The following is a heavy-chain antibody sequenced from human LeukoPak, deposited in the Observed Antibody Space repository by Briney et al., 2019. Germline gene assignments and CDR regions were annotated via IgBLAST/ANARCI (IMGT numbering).Heavy chain of an antibody. CDR3: ARDRLYSSGWDAYYYYGMDV. D-gene: IGHD6-19*01. CDR1: GFTFSSYG. CDR2: LWYDGGSK. V-gene: IGHV3-33*01. J-gene: IGHJ6*02. Sequence: PRRSLRLPCAASGFTFSSYGMHWVRQAPGKGLEWVAVLWYDGGSKYYADSVKGRFTISRDNSKNTLYLQMNSLRAEDTAVYYCARDRLYSSGWDAYYYYGMDVWGQGTTVTVSS.